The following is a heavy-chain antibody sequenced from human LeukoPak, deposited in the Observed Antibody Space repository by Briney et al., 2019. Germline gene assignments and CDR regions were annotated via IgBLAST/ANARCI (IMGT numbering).Heavy chain of an antibody. CDR1: GGSISSSNYY. D-gene: IGHD1-1*01. CDR2: IYYSGST. V-gene: IGHV4-61*05. CDR3: ARVKSLQLEYFDY. Sequence: KPSETLSLTCSVSGGSISSSNYYWGWIRQPPGKGLEWIGYIYYSGSTNYNPSLKSRVTISVDTSKNQFSLKLSSVTAADTAVYYCARVKSLQLEYFDYWGQGTLVTVSS. J-gene: IGHJ4*02.